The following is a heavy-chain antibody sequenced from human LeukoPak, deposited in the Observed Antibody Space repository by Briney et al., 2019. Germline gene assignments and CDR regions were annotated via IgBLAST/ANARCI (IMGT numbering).Heavy chain of an antibody. CDR2: ISYDGSNK. V-gene: IGHV3-30*04. CDR3: AKERQLWFSGTTFDY. Sequence: PGRSLRLSCAASGFTFSHYAIYWVRQAPGKGLEWVAVISYDGSNKYYADSVKGRFTISRDNSKNTLYLQMNSLRAEDTAVYYCAKERQLWFSGTTFDYWGQGTLVTVSS. J-gene: IGHJ4*02. D-gene: IGHD5-18*01. CDR1: GFTFSHYA.